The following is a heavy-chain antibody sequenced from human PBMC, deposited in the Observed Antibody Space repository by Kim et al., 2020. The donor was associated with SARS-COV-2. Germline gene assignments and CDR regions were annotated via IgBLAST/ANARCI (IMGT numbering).Heavy chain of an antibody. V-gene: IGHV5-10-1*01. CDR1: GYSFTSYW. J-gene: IGHJ6*02. CDR2: IDPSDSYT. Sequence: GESLKISCKGSGYSFTSYWISWVRQMPGKGLEWMGRIDPSDSYTNYSPSSQGHVTISADKSISTAYLQWSSLKASDTAMYYCARHVIQEATTNYGMDVWGQGTTVTVSS. D-gene: IGHD5-12*01. CDR3: ARHVIQEATTNYGMDV.